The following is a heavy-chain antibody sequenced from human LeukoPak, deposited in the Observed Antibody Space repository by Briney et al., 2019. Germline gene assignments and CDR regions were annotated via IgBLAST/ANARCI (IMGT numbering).Heavy chain of an antibody. D-gene: IGHD3-22*01. Sequence: KSSETLSLTCAVYGGSFSGYYWSWIRHPPGKGLEWIGEINHSGSTNYNPSLKSRVTISVDTFKNQFSLKLSSVTAADTAVYYCARGKHYYDSSGYYYHFDYWGQGTLVTVSS. CDR3: ARGKHYYDSSGYYYHFDY. J-gene: IGHJ4*02. CDR1: GGSFSGYY. V-gene: IGHV4-34*01. CDR2: INHSGST.